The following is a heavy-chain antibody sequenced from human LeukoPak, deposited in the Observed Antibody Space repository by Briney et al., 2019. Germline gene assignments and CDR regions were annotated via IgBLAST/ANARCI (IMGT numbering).Heavy chain of an antibody. CDR2: IYPGDSDT. CDR1: GYSFTSYW. D-gene: IGHD5-18*01. CDR3: ARTAMVTRYYYYYMDV. Sequence: GESLKISCKGSGYSFTSYWIGWVRQMPGKGLEWMGIIYPGDSDTRYSPSFQGQVTISADKSISTAYLQWSSLKAPDTAMYYCARTAMVTRYYYYYMDVWGKGTTVTVSS. J-gene: IGHJ6*03. V-gene: IGHV5-51*01.